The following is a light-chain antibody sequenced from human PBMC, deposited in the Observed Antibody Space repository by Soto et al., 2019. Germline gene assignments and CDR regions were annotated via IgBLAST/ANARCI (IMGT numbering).Light chain of an antibody. CDR3: QQYGSSPRVT. CDR2: GAS. Sequence: EIVLTQSPGTLYWSAGERATLSCRASQSVSSSYLAWYQQKPGQAPRLLIYGASSRATGIPDRFSGSGSGTDFTLTISRLEPEDFAVYYCQQYGSSPRVTFGQGTKVEIK. J-gene: IGKJ1*01. CDR1: QSVSSSY. V-gene: IGKV3-20*01.